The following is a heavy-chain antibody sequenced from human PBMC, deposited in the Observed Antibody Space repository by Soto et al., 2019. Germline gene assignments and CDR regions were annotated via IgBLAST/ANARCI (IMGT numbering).Heavy chain of an antibody. CDR2: ISVSGTGT. CDR1: GFTFSNYA. V-gene: IGHV3-23*01. CDR3: AKNVKWTTDCVEY. D-gene: IGHD1-1*01. Sequence: EVQLLESGGSLVQPGGSLRLSCAASGFTFSNYAMSWVRQAPGKGLEWVSAISVSGTGTYYADSVKGRFTISRDNSENTLYLQLNSLRADDTAVYYCAKNVKWTTDCVEYWGQGTLVTVSS. J-gene: IGHJ4*02.